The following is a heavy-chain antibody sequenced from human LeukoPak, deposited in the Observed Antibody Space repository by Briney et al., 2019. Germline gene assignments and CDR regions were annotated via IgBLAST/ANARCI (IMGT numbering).Heavy chain of an antibody. CDR2: ISYDGTNK. CDR1: GFTFSSYA. Sequence: GTSLRLSCAASGFTFSSYAMHWVRQAPGKGLEWVAVISYDGTNKYYADSVKDRFTISRDNSKNTLYLQMNSLRAEDTAVYYCAREPLPMVRGVINWFDPWGQGTLVTVSS. D-gene: IGHD3-10*01. CDR3: AREPLPMVRGVINWFDP. J-gene: IGHJ5*02. V-gene: IGHV3-30*04.